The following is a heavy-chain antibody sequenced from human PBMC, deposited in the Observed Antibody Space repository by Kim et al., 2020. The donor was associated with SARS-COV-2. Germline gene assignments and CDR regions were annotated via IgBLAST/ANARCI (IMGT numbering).Heavy chain of an antibody. D-gene: IGHD1-26*01. CDR3: ARATLECDGTIDY. Sequence: GGSLRLSCAASGFTFSSFSMNWVRQVPGTGLEWVALIHCVGGHTYYADSVKGRFTISRDNSKNPLYLQMNSLRAEDTAMSYCARATLECDGTIDY. V-gene: IGHV3-30-3*01. J-gene: IGHJ4*01. CDR1: GFTFSSFS. CDR2: IHCVGGHT.